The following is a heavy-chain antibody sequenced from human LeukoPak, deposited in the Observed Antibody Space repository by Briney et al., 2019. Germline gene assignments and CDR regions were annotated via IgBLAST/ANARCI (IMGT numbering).Heavy chain of an antibody. J-gene: IGHJ5*02. Sequence: GGSLRLSSGASGLTFSTYSMNWVRQAPGKGLEWVSYISSDSGTIYYADSVKGRFTISRDNAKKSLYLQMNSLRAEDTAVYYCARAAQPGFDPWGQGTLVTVSS. CDR1: GLTFSTYS. CDR3: ARAAQPGFDP. V-gene: IGHV3-48*01. D-gene: IGHD1-14*01. CDR2: ISSDSGTI.